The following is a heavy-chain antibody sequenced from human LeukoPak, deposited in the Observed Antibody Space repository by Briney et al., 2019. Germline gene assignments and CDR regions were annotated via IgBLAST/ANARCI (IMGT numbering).Heavy chain of an antibody. D-gene: IGHD6-19*01. CDR2: INPNSGGT. V-gene: IGHV1-2*02. CDR1: GYTFTGYY. CDR3: ARDQLAVAGRRGYYYMDV. Sequence: GASVKVSCKASGYTFTGYYMHWVRQAPGQGLEWMGWINPNSGGTNYAQKLQGRVTMTTDTSTSTAYMELRSLRSDDTAVYYCARDQLAVAGRRGYYYMDVWGKGTAVTISS. J-gene: IGHJ6*03.